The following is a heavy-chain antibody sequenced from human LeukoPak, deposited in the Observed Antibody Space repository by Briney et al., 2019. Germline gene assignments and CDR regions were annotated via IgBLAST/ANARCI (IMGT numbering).Heavy chain of an antibody. CDR1: GGSINSYY. Sequence: SETLSLTCTVSGGSINSYYWSWIRQPPGKGLEWIGYIYYSGSTNDNPSLKSRVTISVDTSKNQFSLKLSSVTAADTAVYYCASEVAVTTSGDAFDIWGQGTMVTVSS. CDR3: ASEVAVTTSGDAFDI. D-gene: IGHD4-17*01. CDR2: IYYSGST. V-gene: IGHV4-59*01. J-gene: IGHJ3*02.